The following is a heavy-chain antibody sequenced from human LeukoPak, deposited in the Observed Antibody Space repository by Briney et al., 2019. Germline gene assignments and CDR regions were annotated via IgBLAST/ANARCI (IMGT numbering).Heavy chain of an antibody. J-gene: IGHJ6*02. V-gene: IGHV3-11*04. D-gene: IGHD2-2*01. CDR2: ISSSGSTI. CDR3: ARGDIVVVPAANYYYGMDV. Sequence: GGSLRLSCAASGFTFSDYYMSWIRQAPGKGLEWVSYISSSGSTIYYADSVKGRFTISRDNAKNSLYLQMNSLRAEDTAVYYCARGDIVVVPAANYYYGMDVWGQGTTVTVSS. CDR1: GFTFSDYY.